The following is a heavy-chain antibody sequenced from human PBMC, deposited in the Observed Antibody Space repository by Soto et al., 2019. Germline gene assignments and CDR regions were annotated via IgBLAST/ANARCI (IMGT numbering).Heavy chain of an antibody. J-gene: IGHJ4*02. Sequence: EVRLVESGGGLVQPGRSLRLSCAASGFTFDDFALHWVRPAPGKGLEWVAGITWNSANMDYADSVKGRFTISRDNAKNFLYLEVDSLKPEDTSLYFCAMSRAQGFGGGNFYGGLMFDSCGQGDLVTVSS. CDR2: ITWNSANM. CDR3: AMSRAQGFGGGNFYGGLMFDS. CDR1: GFTFDDFA. D-gene: IGHD2-21*01. V-gene: IGHV3-9*01.